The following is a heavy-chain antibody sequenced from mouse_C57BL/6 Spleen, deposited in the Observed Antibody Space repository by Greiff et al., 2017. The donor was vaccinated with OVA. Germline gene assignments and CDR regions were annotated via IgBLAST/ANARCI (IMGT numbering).Heavy chain of an antibody. CDR3: ARGSYYGSSYPDWFAY. CDR1: GYTFTSYW. CDR2: IHPSSGST. D-gene: IGHD1-1*01. V-gene: IGHV1-64*01. Sequence: VQLQQPGAELVKPGASVKLSCKASGYTFTSYWMHWVKQRPGQGLEWIGMIHPSSGSTNYNEKFKGKATLTVDKSSSTAYMQLSSLTSEDSAVYYCARGSYYGSSYPDWFAYWGQGTLVTVSS. J-gene: IGHJ3*01.